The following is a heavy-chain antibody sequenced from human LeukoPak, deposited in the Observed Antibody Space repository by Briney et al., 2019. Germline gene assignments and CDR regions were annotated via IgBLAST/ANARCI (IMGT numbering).Heavy chain of an antibody. CDR3: ARARGYSYGPTVDY. CDR1: GYTFTSYD. D-gene: IGHD5-18*01. CDR2: MNPNSGNT. V-gene: IGHV1-8*01. Sequence: ASVTVSCKASGYTFTSYDINWVRQATGQGLEWMGWMNPNSGNTGYAQKFQGRVTMTRNTSISTAYMELSSLRSEDTAVYYCARARGYSYGPTVDYWGQGTLVTVSS. J-gene: IGHJ4*02.